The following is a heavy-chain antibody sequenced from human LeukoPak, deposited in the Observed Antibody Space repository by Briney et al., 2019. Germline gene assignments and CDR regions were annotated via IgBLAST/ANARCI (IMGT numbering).Heavy chain of an antibody. CDR2: ISSSGSTI. CDR3: ASIEVKAYYDILTGYYNGY. V-gene: IGHV3-48*03. CDR1: GFTFSSYE. Sequence: GGSLRLSCAASGFTFSSYEMNWVRQAPGKGLEWVSYISSSGSTIYYADSVKGRFTISRDNAKNSLYLQMNSLRAEDTAVYYCASIEVKAYYDILTGYYNGYWGQGTLVTVSS. D-gene: IGHD3-9*01. J-gene: IGHJ4*02.